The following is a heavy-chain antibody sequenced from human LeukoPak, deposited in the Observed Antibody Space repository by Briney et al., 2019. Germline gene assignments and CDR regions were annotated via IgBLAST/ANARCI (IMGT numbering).Heavy chain of an antibody. CDR3: ARGGSSGDY. D-gene: IGHD6-19*01. J-gene: IGHJ4*02. CDR1: GFTFSHAW. Sequence: PGGSLRLSCAASGFTFSHAWMSWVRQAPGKGLEWVSAISGSADNTFYADFVKGRFTISRDKSKNTLYLQMISLRAEDTAVYYCARGGSSGDYWGQGTLVTVSS. CDR2: ISGSADNT. V-gene: IGHV3-23*01.